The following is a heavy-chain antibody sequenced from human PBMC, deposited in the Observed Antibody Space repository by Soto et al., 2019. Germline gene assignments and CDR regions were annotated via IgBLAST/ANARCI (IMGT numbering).Heavy chain of an antibody. V-gene: IGHV1-2*02. Sequence: ASVKVSCKASGYTFTGYYMHWVRQAPGQGLEWMGWINPNSGGTNYAQKFQGRVTMTRDTSISTAYMELRRLRSDDTAVYYCARDLDGGGSGSYWHHFDHWGQGTLVTVSS. D-gene: IGHD3-10*01. CDR1: GYTFTGYY. CDR2: INPNSGGT. CDR3: ARDLDGGGSGSYWHHFDH. J-gene: IGHJ4*02.